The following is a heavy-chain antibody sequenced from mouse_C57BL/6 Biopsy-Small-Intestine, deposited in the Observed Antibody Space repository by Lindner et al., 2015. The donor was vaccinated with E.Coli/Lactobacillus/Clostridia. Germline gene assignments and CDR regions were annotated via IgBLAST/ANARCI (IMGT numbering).Heavy chain of an antibody. CDR1: GYAFTNYL. Sequence: QLQESGAELVRPGTSVKVSCKASGYAFTNYLIEWVKQRPGQGLEWIGVINPGSGGTNYNEKFKGKATLTTDKSSSTAYMQLSSLTSEDSAVYFCARWGDGYSFDYWGQGTALTVSS. D-gene: IGHD2-3*01. V-gene: IGHV1-54*01. CDR3: ARWGDGYSFDY. J-gene: IGHJ2*01. CDR2: INPGSGGT.